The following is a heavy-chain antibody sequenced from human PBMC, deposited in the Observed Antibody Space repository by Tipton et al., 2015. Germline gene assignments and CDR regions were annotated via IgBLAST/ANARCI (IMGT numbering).Heavy chain of an antibody. Sequence: QLVQSGAEVKKPGESLKISCKASGYSFISYWIGWVRQMPGKGLEWMGIIYPADSDTRYSPSFQGRVTISADKSISIAYLQWGSLKASDRAVYFCARQGFGGNSIDYWGQGTLVTVSS. CDR1: GYSFISYW. D-gene: IGHD4-23*01. J-gene: IGHJ4*02. CDR3: ARQGFGGNSIDY. CDR2: IYPADSDT. V-gene: IGHV5-51*01.